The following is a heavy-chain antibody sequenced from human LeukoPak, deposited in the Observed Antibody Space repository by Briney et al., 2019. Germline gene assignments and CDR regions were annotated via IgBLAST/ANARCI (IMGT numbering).Heavy chain of an antibody. V-gene: IGHV3-23*01. D-gene: IGHD3-10*01. CDR2: ISGSGGST. CDR1: GFTFSTYG. Sequence: GGSLRLSCEASGFTFSTYGMSWVRQAPGKGLEWVSAISGSGGSTYYADSVKGRVTISRDNSKNTLYLQVNSLRVEDTAVYYCARDRRYYYGSGMEIKLDYWGQGTLVTVSS. CDR3: ARDRRYYYGSGMEIKLDY. J-gene: IGHJ4*02.